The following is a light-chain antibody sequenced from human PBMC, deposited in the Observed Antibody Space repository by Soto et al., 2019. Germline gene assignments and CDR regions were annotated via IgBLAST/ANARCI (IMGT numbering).Light chain of an antibody. Sequence: EIAMTQSPAALSVSPGERATLSCRASQSVSSKLAWYQQKPGQAPRLLIYDASTRATGIPARFSGSGSGTEFTLTISSLQSEDFAVYYCQHYGSSPPLTFGGGTKA. CDR2: DAS. CDR3: QHYGSSPPLT. V-gene: IGKV3-15*01. J-gene: IGKJ4*01. CDR1: QSVSSK.